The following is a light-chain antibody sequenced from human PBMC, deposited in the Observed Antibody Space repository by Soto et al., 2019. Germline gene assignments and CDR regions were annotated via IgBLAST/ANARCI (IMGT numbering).Light chain of an antibody. CDR2: EVI. Sequence: QSVLTQVASVSGSPGQSITIPCTGTSSDVGTFNLVSWYQQHPGKAPRLMDEVIKRPSGVSNRLSGSKSGNTASLTISGLQAEDEADYDCCSYAGSSVYVFGTGTKVTVL. CDR1: SSDVGTFNL. J-gene: IGLJ1*01. V-gene: IGLV2-23*02. CDR3: CSYAGSSVYV.